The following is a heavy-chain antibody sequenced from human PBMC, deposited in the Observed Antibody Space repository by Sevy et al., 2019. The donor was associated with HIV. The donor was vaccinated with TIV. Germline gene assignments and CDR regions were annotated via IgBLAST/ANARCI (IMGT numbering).Heavy chain of an antibody. D-gene: IGHD3-3*01. CDR3: ARDGIFGVVIKFYYYGMDV. Sequence: GGSLRLSCAASGFNFSSYSMNWVRQAPGKGLEWVSYISSSSSTIYYANSVKGRFTISRDNAKNSLYLQMNSLRDEDTAVYYCARDGIFGVVIKFYYYGMDVWGQGATVTVSS. CDR1: GFNFSSYS. V-gene: IGHV3-48*02. CDR2: ISSSSSTI. J-gene: IGHJ6*02.